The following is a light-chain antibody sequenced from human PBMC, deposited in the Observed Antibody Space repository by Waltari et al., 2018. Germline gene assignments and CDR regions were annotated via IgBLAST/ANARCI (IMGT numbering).Light chain of an antibody. Sequence: QSALTQPDSVSGSPGQSITISCTGASSDVGNYNLVSWYQHHPGKAPKLMIYEGTNRPSGVSNRFSGSKSGNTASLTISGLQAEDEADYYCCSYAGSVVFGGGTKLTVL. V-gene: IGLV2-23*01. CDR1: SSDVGNYNL. CDR3: CSYAGSVV. CDR2: EGT. J-gene: IGLJ2*01.